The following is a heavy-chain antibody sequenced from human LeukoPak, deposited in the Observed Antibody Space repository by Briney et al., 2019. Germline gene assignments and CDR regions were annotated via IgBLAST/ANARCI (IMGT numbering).Heavy chain of an antibody. J-gene: IGHJ6*02. CDR1: GGSISSYY. Sequence: SETLSLTCTVSGGSISSYYWSWLRQPPGKGLEWIGYIYYSGSTNYNPSLKSRVTISVDTSKNQFSLKLSSVTAADAAVYYCARHKVLWFGEHGHYYGMDVWGQGTTVTVSS. V-gene: IGHV4-59*01. CDR2: IYYSGST. D-gene: IGHD3-10*01. CDR3: ARHKVLWFGEHGHYYGMDV.